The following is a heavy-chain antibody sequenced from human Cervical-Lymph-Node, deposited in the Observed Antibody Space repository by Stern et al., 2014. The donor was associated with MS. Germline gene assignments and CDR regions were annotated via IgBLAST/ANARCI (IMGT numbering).Heavy chain of an antibody. J-gene: IGHJ4*02. Sequence: EVQLVESGGGLVKPGGSLRLSCAASGFTFSSYSMNWVRQAPGKGLEWVASISTGVSYIYLADALNGRFTISIDNAKISLYLQMNSLRAEDTAVYYCARGRGGNYRYYFDYWGQGTLVTVSS. CDR2: ISTGVSYI. D-gene: IGHD4-23*01. CDR3: ARGRGGNYRYYFDY. CDR1: GFTFSSYS. V-gene: IGHV3-21*01.